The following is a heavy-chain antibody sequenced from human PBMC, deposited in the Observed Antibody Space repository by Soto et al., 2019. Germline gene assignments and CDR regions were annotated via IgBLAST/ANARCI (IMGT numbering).Heavy chain of an antibody. V-gene: IGHV4-61*01. D-gene: IGHD3-10*01. CDR2: IYYSGST. CDR3: AMITMVRGLGFDP. J-gene: IGHJ5*02. CDR1: GGSVSSGSYY. Sequence: QVQLQESGPGLVKPSETLSLTCTVSGGSVSSGSYYWSWIRQPPGKGLEWIGYIYYSGSTNYNPPLNSRVTISVDTSKNQFSLKLSSVTAADTAVYYFAMITMVRGLGFDPWCQGTLVTVSS.